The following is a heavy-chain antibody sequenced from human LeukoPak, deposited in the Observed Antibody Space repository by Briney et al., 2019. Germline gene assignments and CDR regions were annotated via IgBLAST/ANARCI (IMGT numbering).Heavy chain of an antibody. CDR3: ARGFDCGGGSCYLDY. Sequence: ASVKVSCKASGYTFTGYYMPWVRQAPGQGLEWMGWINPNSGGTNYAQKFQGWVTMTRDTSISTAYMELSRLRSDDTAVYYCARGFDCGGGSCYLDYWGQGTLVTVSS. V-gene: IGHV1-2*04. D-gene: IGHD2-15*01. CDR2: INPNSGGT. CDR1: GYTFTGYY. J-gene: IGHJ4*02.